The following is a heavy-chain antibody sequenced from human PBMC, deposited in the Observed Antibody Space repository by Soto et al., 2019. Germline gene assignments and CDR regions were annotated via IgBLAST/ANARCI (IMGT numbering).Heavy chain of an antibody. D-gene: IGHD5-12*01. CDR2: IGGRGNSA. Sequence: GGSLRLSCAASGFIFTNYAMNWVRQAPGKGLEWVSVIGGRGNSAYYADSVQGRFTISRDNSKNTLSLQMSSLTADDTAIYYCVREGRGSFDFWGRGTIVTASS. J-gene: IGHJ3*01. CDR3: VREGRGSFDF. CDR1: GFIFTNYA. V-gene: IGHV3-23*01.